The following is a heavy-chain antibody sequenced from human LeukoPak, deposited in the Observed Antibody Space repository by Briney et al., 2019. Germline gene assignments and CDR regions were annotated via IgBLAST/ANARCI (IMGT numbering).Heavy chain of an antibody. CDR1: GFTFNTYT. Sequence: GGSLRLSCAASGFTFNTYTMAWVRQAPGKGLEWISSISGSGYSTFYADSVKGRFTISRDNSKKTVHLQMDKLRAEDTAIYYCATDSSSWNIFDNWGQETLVTVSS. D-gene: IGHD6-13*01. J-gene: IGHJ5*02. V-gene: IGHV3-23*01. CDR3: ATDSSSWNIFDN. CDR2: ISGSGYST.